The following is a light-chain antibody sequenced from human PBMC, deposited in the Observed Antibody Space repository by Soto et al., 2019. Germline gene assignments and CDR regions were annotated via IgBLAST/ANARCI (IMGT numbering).Light chain of an antibody. J-gene: IGKJ1*01. CDR1: QSVSSSY. CDR3: QQSGSSTGT. CDR2: GAS. V-gene: IGKV3-20*01. Sequence: EIVLTQSPGTLSLSPGERATLSCRASQSVSSSYLAWYQQKPGQGPRLLIYGASSRATGIPDRFSGSGSGTDFTLTISRLEPEDFAVYYCQQSGSSTGTFGQGTKVDIK.